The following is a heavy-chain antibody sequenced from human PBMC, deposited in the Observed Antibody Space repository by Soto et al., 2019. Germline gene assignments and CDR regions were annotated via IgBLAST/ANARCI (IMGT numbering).Heavy chain of an antibody. CDR1: GFTFSSYA. CDR2: ISGSGGST. V-gene: IGHV3-23*01. D-gene: IGHD3-22*01. J-gene: IGHJ4*02. CDR3: AKDHDYYDSSGYYLRYYFDY. Sequence: GGSLRLSCAASGFTFSSYAMSWVRQAPGKGLEWVSAISGSGGSTYYADSVKGRFTISRDNSKNTLYLQMNSLRAEDTAVYYCAKDHDYYDSSGYYLRYYFDYWGQGTLVTVSS.